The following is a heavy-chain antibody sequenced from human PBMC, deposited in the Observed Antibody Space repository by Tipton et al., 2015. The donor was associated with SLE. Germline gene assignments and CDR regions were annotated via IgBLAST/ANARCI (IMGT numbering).Heavy chain of an antibody. CDR3: ARYYDFWSGFPSCFDY. CDR1: GFTFSSYW. J-gene: IGHJ4*02. V-gene: IGHV3-7*03. Sequence: SLRLSCAASGFTFSSYWMSWVRQAPGKGLEWVANIKQDGSEKYYVDSVKGRFTISRDNAKNSLYLQMNSLRAEDTAVYYCARYYDFWSGFPSCFDYWGQGTLVTVSS. D-gene: IGHD3-3*01. CDR2: IKQDGSEK.